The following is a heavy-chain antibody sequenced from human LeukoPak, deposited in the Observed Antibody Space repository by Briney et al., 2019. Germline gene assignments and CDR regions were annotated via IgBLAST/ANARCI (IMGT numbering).Heavy chain of an antibody. CDR1: GYTFGDYG. V-gene: IGHV3-20*04. CDR3: AERSAESSGYFDY. CDR2: INWNGGST. Sequence: GGSLRLSCAASGYTFGDYGMSWVRQVPGKGLEWVSGINWNGGSTGYADSVKGRFTISRDNSKNTLYLQMNSLRAEDTGVYYCAERSAESSGYFDYWGQGTLVTVSS. D-gene: IGHD6-19*01. J-gene: IGHJ4*02.